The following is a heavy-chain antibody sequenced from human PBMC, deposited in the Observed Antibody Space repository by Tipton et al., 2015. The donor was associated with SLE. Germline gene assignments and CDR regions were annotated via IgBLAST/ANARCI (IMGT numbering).Heavy chain of an antibody. CDR3: ARSPGYYFDY. V-gene: IGHV4-59*01. CDR2: IYYSGST. J-gene: IGHJ4*02. CDR1: GGSLSSYY. Sequence: TLSLTCTVSGGSLSSYYWSWIRQPPGKGLEWIAYIYYSGSTNYNPSLKSRVTISVDTSKNEFSLKLGSVTAADTAVYFCARSPGYYFDYWGQGTLVTVSS.